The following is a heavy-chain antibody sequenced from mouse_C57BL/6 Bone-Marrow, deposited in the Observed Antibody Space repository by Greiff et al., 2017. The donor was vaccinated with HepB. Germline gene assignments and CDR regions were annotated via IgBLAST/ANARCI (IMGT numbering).Heavy chain of an antibody. CDR1: GFTFSDYG. J-gene: IGHJ1*03. CDR3: ARDYYDSSYWYFDV. CDR2: ISSGSSTI. V-gene: IGHV5-17*01. Sequence: EVQVVESGGGLVKPGGSLKLSCAASGFTFSDYGMHWVRQAPEKGLEGVAYISSGSSTIYYADTVKGRFTISRDNAKNTLFLQMTSLRSEGTAMYYCARDYYDSSYWYFDVWGTGTTVTVSS. D-gene: IGHD1-1*01.